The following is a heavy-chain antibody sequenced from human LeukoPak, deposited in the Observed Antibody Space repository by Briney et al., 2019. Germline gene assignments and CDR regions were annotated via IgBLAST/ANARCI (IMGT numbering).Heavy chain of an antibody. Sequence: GGSLRLSCAASGFTFSNAWMSWVRQAPGRGREWVGRIKSKTDGGITDYAAPVKGRFTIARDDSKNTLYLQMNNLKPEDTGVYYCTIDYDYAWGSYRLGFWGQGSLVSVSS. D-gene: IGHD3-16*02. CDR1: GFTFSNAW. J-gene: IGHJ4*02. CDR2: IKSKTDGGIT. CDR3: TIDYDYAWGSYRLGF. V-gene: IGHV3-15*01.